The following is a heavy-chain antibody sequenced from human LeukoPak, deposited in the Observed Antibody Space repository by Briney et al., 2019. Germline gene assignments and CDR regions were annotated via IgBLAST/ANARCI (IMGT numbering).Heavy chain of an antibody. J-gene: IGHJ5*02. CDR3: ARGDIVVVPAATQYYWFDP. Sequence: SSDPLSLPCAVYGGSFSGYYWSWIRQPPGKGLEWIGEHNHNGSNNYNPSLKSRITLSVDPSQNRLSLNLSSVTAADTAVYYCARGDIVVVPAATQYYWFDPWGQGTLVTVSS. CDR2: HNHNGSN. V-gene: IGHV4-34*01. CDR1: GGSFSGYY. D-gene: IGHD2-2*01.